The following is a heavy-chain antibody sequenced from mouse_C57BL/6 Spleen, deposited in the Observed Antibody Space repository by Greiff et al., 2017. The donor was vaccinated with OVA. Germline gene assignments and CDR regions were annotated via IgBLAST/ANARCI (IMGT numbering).Heavy chain of an antibody. CDR2: IWSGGST. Sequence: QVQLQQSGPGLVQPSQSLSITCTVSGFSLTSYGVHWVRQSPGKGLEWLGVIWSGGSTDYNAAFISRLSISKDNSKSQVFFKMNSLQAEDTAIYDCARNELRKRFYDGYYDYAMDDWGQGTTVTVSS. J-gene: IGHJ4*01. CDR3: ARNELRKRFYDGYYDYAMDD. D-gene: IGHD2-3*01. V-gene: IGHV2-2*01. CDR1: GFSLTSYG.